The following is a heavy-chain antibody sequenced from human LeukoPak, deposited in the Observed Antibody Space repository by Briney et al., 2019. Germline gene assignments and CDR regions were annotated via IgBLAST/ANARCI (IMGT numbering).Heavy chain of an antibody. Sequence: PSETLSLTCAVYGGSFSGYYWSWIRQPPGKGLEWIGEINHSGSTNYSPSLKSRVTISVDTSKNQFSLKLSSVTAADTAVYYCARSQRGGCSSTSCYYSSSWYALSRYYFDYWGQGTLVTVSS. D-gene: IGHD2-2*01. CDR3: ARSQRGGCSSTSCYYSSSWYALSRYYFDY. CDR1: GGSFSGYY. J-gene: IGHJ4*02. V-gene: IGHV4-34*01. CDR2: INHSGST.